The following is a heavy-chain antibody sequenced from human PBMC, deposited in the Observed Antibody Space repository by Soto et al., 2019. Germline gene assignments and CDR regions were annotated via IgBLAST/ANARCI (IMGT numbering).Heavy chain of an antibody. Sequence: ASVKVSCKASGYTFISHGFTWVRQAPGQGLEWMGWISAYNGNTNYAQKLQGRVTMTTDTSTSTAYMELRSLRSDDTAVYYCARNHRYYYGSGSYYTLDYWGQGTLVTVSS. CDR3: ARNHRYYYGSGSYYTLDY. CDR2: ISAYNGNT. V-gene: IGHV1-18*04. J-gene: IGHJ4*02. CDR1: GYTFISHG. D-gene: IGHD3-10*01.